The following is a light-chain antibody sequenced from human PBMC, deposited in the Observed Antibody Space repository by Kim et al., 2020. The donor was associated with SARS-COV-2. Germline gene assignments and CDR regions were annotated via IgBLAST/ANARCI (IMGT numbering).Light chain of an antibody. CDR1: QGIFNY. J-gene: IGKJ2*01. CDR2: DAS. Sequence: DIQMTQPPSSLSASVGDRVNITCQASQGIFNYLNWYQQKPGKAPKLLIYDASNLETGVPSRFSGSGSGTHFIFTISSLQSEDFATYYCQQCDAVPYTFGRGTKLEIK. V-gene: IGKV1-33*01. CDR3: QQCDAVPYT.